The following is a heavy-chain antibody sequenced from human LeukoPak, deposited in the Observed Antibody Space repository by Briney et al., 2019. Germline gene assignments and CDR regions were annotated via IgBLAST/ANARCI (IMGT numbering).Heavy chain of an antibody. CDR3: ARDSSGHFDY. J-gene: IGHJ4*02. CDR2: IYYSGST. Sequence: PSETLSLTCTVSGGSISSYYWSWIRQPPGKGLEWIGYIYYSGSTNYNPSLKSRVTISVDTSKNQFSLKLSSVTAADTAVYYCARDSSGHFDYWGQGTLVTVSS. CDR1: GGSISSYY. V-gene: IGHV4-59*01. D-gene: IGHD3-3*01.